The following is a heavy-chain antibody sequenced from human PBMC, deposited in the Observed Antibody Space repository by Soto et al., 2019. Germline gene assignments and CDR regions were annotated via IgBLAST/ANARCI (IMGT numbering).Heavy chain of an antibody. CDR2: IYPGDSDT. CDR3: ARQGDMAATPADAFDI. Sequence: PGESLKISCKGSGYSFTSYWIAWVRQMPGKGLEWMGIIYPGDSDTRYNPSFQGQVTISADKSITTAYLHWSSLEASDSAVYYCARQGDMAATPADAFDIWGQGTLVTVSS. J-gene: IGHJ3*02. V-gene: IGHV5-51*01. D-gene: IGHD6-19*01. CDR1: GYSFTSYW.